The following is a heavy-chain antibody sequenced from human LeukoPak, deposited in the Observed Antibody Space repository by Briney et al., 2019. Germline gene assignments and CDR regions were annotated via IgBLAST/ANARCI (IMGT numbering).Heavy chain of an antibody. CDR2: ITGSGGST. J-gene: IGHJ4*02. V-gene: IGHV3-23*01. D-gene: IGHD2-2*01. CDR1: GFTVSSNY. Sequence: GGSLRLSCAASGFTVSSNYMSWVRQAPGKGLQWVSAITGSGGSTYYADSVKGRFTISRDNSKNTLYLRMNTLRAEDTAIYYCAWGYCNSINCYGFDHWGQGTLVTVSS. CDR3: AWGYCNSINCYGFDH.